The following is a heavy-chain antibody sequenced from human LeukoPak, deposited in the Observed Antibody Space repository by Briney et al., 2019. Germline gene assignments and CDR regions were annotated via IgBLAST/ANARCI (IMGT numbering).Heavy chain of an antibody. CDR1: GFTFSSYA. CDR3: ARDSLRRSLYYYYGMDV. Sequence: GGSLRLSCAASGFTFSSYAMHWVRQAPGKGLEWVAVISYDGSNKYYADSVKGRFIISRDNSKNTLYLQMNSLRAEDTAVYYCARDSLRRSLYYYYGMDVWGKGTTVTVSS. J-gene: IGHJ6*04. CDR2: ISYDGSNK. V-gene: IGHV3-30*04. D-gene: IGHD4-17*01.